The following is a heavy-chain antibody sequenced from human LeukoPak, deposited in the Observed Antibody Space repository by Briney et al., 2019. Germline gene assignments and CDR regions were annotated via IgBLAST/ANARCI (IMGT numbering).Heavy chain of an antibody. CDR1: GLTFSNYW. J-gene: IGHJ6*02. V-gene: IGHV3-74*01. D-gene: IGHD1-26*01. Sequence: QTGGSLRLSCAASGLTFSNYWMHWVRQAPGKGLVWVSRIRTDGLETSYADSVKGRFTISRDNSKNTLYLQMNSLRAEDTAVYYCAREEYYYYGMDVWGQGTTVTVSS. CDR3: AREEYYYYGMDV. CDR2: IRTDGLET.